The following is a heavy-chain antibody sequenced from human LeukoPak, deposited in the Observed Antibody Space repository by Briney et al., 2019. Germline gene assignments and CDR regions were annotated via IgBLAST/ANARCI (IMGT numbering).Heavy chain of an antibody. CDR3: AKMEGQRLYDYCMDV. Sequence: GGSLRLSCAASGFAFSNFAMSWVRQAPGKGLGWVSAMSGSGYYTYYVESVKGRFTISRDNSKNTLYLHMHSLRADDTAVYYCAKMEGQRLYDYCMDVWGRGTTVTVSS. CDR1: GFAFSNFA. CDR2: MSGSGYYT. D-gene: IGHD3-3*01. V-gene: IGHV3-23*01. J-gene: IGHJ6*03.